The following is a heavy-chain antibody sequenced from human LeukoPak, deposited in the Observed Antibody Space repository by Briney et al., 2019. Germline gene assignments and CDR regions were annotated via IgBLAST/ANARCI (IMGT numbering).Heavy chain of an antibody. D-gene: IGHD5-18*01. CDR2: ISYDGSNK. CDR3: AKDRATYSYGFESNDY. Sequence: GGSLRLSCAASGFTFSSYGMHWVRQAPGKGLEWVAVISYDGSNKYYADSVKGRFTISRDNSKNTLYLQMDSLRAEDTAVYYCAKDRATYSYGFESNDYWGQGTLVTVSS. J-gene: IGHJ4*02. V-gene: IGHV3-30*18. CDR1: GFTFSSYG.